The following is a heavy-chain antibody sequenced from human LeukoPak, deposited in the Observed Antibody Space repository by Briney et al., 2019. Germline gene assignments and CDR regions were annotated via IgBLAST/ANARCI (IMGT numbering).Heavy chain of an antibody. J-gene: IGHJ6*03. CDR2: INHSGST. Sequence: SSETLSLTCPVYGGSFSGYYWSWIRQPPGKGLEWIGEINHSGSTNYNPSLKSRVTISVDTSKNQFSLKLSSVTAADTAVYYCATGRGYCSSTSCYPYYYYYMDVWGKGTTVTVSS. D-gene: IGHD2-2*01. V-gene: IGHV4-34*01. CDR3: ATGRGYCSSTSCYPYYYYYMDV. CDR1: GGSFSGYY.